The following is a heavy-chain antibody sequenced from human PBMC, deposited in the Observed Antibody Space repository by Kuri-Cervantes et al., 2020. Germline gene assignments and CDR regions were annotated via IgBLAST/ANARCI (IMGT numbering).Heavy chain of an antibody. Sequence: ASVKVSCKASGYTFTGYYMHWVRQAPGQGLEWMGWINPNSGGTNYAQKFQGRVTMTRDTSISTAYMELSRLRSDDTAVYYCARGSPFWSGYYSAAEFDYWGQGTLVTVSS. CDR2: INPNSGGT. V-gene: IGHV1-2*02. CDR3: ARGSPFWSGYYSAAEFDY. CDR1: GYTFTGYY. D-gene: IGHD3-3*01. J-gene: IGHJ4*02.